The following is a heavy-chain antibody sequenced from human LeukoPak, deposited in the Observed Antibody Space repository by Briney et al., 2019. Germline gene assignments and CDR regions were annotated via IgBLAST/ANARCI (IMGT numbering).Heavy chain of an antibody. V-gene: IGHV3-23*01. J-gene: IGHJ6*03. D-gene: IGHD6-13*01. CDR1: GFTFSSYA. CDR2: ISTSGGST. Sequence: QSGGSLRLSCAASGFTFSSYAMSWVRQAPGKRLEWVSAISTSGGSTYYADSVKGRFTISRDNSKNTLYLQMNSLRAEDTAVYYCAEALSGYNSSLYYFYYMDVWGKGTTVTVSS. CDR3: AEALSGYNSSLYYFYYMDV.